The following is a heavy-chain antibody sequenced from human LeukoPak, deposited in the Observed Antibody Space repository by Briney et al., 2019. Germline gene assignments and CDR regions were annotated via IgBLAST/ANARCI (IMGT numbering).Heavy chain of an antibody. V-gene: IGHV1-2*02. CDR2: IGPKNGDT. CDR3: VRDHASSYDY. D-gene: IGHD1-26*01. J-gene: IGHJ4*02. CDR1: GYTFTDYY. Sequence: ASVKVSCKASGYTFTDYYIHCVRQAPGQGLEWMGWIGPKNGDTHYAQKFQGRLTMTRDTSITTAFIEPSRLTSDDTAVYYCVRDHASSYDYWGQGTLVTVSS.